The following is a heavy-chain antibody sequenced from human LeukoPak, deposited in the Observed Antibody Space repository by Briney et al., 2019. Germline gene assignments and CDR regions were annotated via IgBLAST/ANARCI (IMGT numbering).Heavy chain of an antibody. Sequence: GGSLRLSCAASGFTFSSYSMNWVRQAPGKGLEWVSSISSSSSYIYYADSVKGRFTTSRDNAKNSLYLQMNSLRAEDTAVYYCARAPRYWNYVHYWGQGTLVTVSS. CDR3: ARAPRYWNYVHY. D-gene: IGHD1-7*01. V-gene: IGHV3-21*01. CDR1: GFTFSSYS. CDR2: ISSSSSYI. J-gene: IGHJ4*02.